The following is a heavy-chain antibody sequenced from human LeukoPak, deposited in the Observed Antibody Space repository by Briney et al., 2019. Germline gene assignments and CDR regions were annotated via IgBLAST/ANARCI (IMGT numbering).Heavy chain of an antibody. Sequence: SETLSLTCAVSGGSISSSNWWSWVRQPPGKGLEWIGEIYHSGSTNYNPSLKSRVTISVDTSKNQFSLKLSSVTAADTAVYYCARDGSTGWFDPWGQGTLVTVSS. J-gene: IGHJ5*02. CDR2: IYHSGST. V-gene: IGHV4-4*02. CDR1: GGSISSSNW. CDR3: ARDGSTGWFDP.